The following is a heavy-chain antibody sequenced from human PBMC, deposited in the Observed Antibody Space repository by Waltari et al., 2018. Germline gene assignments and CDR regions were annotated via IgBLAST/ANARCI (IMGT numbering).Heavy chain of an antibody. J-gene: IGHJ4*02. D-gene: IGHD2-15*01. CDR1: GFHFSRFG. V-gene: IGHV3-33*01. Sequence: QVQLVESGVGVVQPGRSLRLSCAASGFHFSRFGMHWVRQAPGKGLEWLAVIWHDGSNEYYVDSVKGRFTISRDNSKNTLYLQMNSLRAEDSAVYYCASQSTTLFDYWGQGTLVTVSS. CDR2: IWHDGSNE. CDR3: ASQSTTLFDY.